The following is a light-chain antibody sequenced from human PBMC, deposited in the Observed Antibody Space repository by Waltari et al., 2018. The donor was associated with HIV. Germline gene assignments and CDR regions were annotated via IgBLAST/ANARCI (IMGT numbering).Light chain of an antibody. Sequence: EIVLLLSRGTLSLAPGERATLSCRASQSVTSSFLSWYQQKPGQAPRLLIYGASSRATGIPDRFSGGGSGTDFTLTISRLEPEDFAVYYCQQYGSSPLTFGGGTKVDIK. CDR2: GAS. J-gene: IGKJ4*01. V-gene: IGKV3-20*01. CDR1: QSVTSSF. CDR3: QQYGSSPLT.